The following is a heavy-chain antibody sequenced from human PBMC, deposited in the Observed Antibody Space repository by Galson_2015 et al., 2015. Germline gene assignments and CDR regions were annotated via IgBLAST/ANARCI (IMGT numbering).Heavy chain of an antibody. CDR3: ARGAPYSSSWFRSAPIDQ. V-gene: IGHV4-4*02. J-gene: IGHJ4*02. D-gene: IGHD6-13*01. CDR2: VYHSGCT. CDR1: GGPIRSSNW. Sequence: SETRYLTCAVSGGPIRSSNWWRWVRQPPGKGLEWIGEVYHSGCTNYKPSLKSRVTISVDKSKNQFSLELSPVTAADTDVYYCARGAPYSSSWFRSAPIDQWGQGTLVTVSS.